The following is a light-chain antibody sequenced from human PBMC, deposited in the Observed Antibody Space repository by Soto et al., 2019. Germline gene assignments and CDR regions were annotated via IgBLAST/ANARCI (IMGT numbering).Light chain of an antibody. J-gene: IGKJ1*01. Sequence: EIVMTQSPATLSVSPGERATLSCRASQSVDSNLVWYQQKPGQSPRLLIFRASTRASGIPARFSGSGSGTEFTLTISSLQSEDFAIYYCQQYSEWPPWTFGQGTKVDIK. CDR3: QQYSEWPPWT. CDR2: RAS. CDR1: QSVDSN. V-gene: IGKV3-15*01.